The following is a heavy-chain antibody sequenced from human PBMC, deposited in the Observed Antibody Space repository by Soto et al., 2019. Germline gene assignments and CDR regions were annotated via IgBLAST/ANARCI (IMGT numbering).Heavy chain of an antibody. Sequence: PGGSLRLSCAASVFTFSNAWMNWVRQAPGKGLEWVGRIKSKTDGGTTDYAAPVKGRFTISRDDSKNTLYLQMNSLKTEDTAVYYCTTFRSSGWYYYYYYGMDVWGQGTTVTVSS. CDR2: IKSKTDGGTT. V-gene: IGHV3-15*07. CDR3: TTFRSSGWYYYYYYGMDV. J-gene: IGHJ6*02. D-gene: IGHD6-19*01. CDR1: VFTFSNAW.